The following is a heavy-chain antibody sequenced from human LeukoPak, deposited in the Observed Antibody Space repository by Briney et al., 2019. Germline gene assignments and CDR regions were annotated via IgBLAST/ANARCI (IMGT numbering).Heavy chain of an antibody. CDR1: GFTFSSYS. Sequence: PGGSLRLSCVASGFTFSSYSMNWVRQAPGKGLEWVSSISSSSSYIYYADSVKGRFTISRDNTKNSLYLQMNSLRAEDTAVYYCARDEAYSVIGLDYWGQGTLVTVSS. V-gene: IGHV3-21*01. D-gene: IGHD3-22*01. CDR3: ARDEAYSVIGLDY. CDR2: ISSSSSYI. J-gene: IGHJ4*02.